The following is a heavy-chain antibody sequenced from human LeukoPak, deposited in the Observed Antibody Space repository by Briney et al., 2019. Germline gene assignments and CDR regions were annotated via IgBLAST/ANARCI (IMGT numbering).Heavy chain of an antibody. J-gene: IGHJ4*02. Sequence: PGGSLRLSCAASGFTFSSYSMNWVRQTPGKGLEWLSYISTRDNTIQSADSVKGRFTISRDNANNSVFLQMNNLRAEDSAIYYCARGARWAYYFDYWGQGSLVTVSS. CDR1: GFTFSSYS. D-gene: IGHD4-23*01. CDR3: ARGARWAYYFDY. V-gene: IGHV3-48*04. CDR2: ISTRDNTI.